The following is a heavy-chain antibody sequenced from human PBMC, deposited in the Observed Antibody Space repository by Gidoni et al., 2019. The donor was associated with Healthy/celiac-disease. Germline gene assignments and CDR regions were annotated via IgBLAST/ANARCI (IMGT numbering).Heavy chain of an antibody. CDR2: ISSSGSTI. V-gene: IGHV3-48*03. D-gene: IGHD6-6*01. CDR1: GFTFSMYE. Sequence: EVQLVESGGGLVQPGGSLRLSCAASGFTFSMYEMNWVRQAPGKGLEWVSYISSSGSTIYYADSVKGRFTISRDNAKNSLYLQMNSLRAEDTAVYYCASLGGIAARRDFDYWGQGTLVTVSS. CDR3: ASLGGIAARRDFDY. J-gene: IGHJ4*02.